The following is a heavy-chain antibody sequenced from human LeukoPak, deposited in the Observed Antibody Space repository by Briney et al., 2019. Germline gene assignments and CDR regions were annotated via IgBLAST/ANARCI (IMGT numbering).Heavy chain of an antibody. D-gene: IGHD5-18*01. CDR2: IYHSGST. CDR1: GYSISSGYY. V-gene: IGHV4-38-2*02. J-gene: IGHJ5*02. CDR3: ARLGPIQLWLS. Sequence: SETLSLTCTVSGYSISSGYYWGWIRQPPGKGLEWIGSIYHSGSTYYNPSLKSRVTISVDTSKNQFSLKLSSVTAADTAVYYCARLGPIQLWLSWGQGTLVTVSS.